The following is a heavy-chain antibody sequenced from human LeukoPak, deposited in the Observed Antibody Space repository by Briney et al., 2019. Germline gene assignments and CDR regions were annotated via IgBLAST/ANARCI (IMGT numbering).Heavy chain of an antibody. J-gene: IGHJ4*02. CDR3: ARDRADGSYLPDY. Sequence: ASVKVSCKASGYTFTSYDINWVRQATGQGLEWMGWMNPNSGNTGYAQKFQGRVTITRNISITTAYMELSSLRSDDTAVYYCARDRADGSYLPDYWGQGTLVTVSS. V-gene: IGHV1-8*03. CDR2: MNPNSGNT. CDR1: GYTFTSYD. D-gene: IGHD1-26*01.